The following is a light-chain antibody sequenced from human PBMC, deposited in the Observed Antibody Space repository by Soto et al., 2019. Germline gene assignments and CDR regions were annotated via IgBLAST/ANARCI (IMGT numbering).Light chain of an antibody. Sequence: QSALTQPASVSGSPGQSITISCTGTSSDVGAYNYVSWYQQHPGTAPKLIIYDVSNRPSGVSNRFSGSKSGNTASLTISGLQAEDEADYYCISYTSSSTWVFGGGTKLTV. CDR2: DVS. V-gene: IGLV2-14*01. J-gene: IGLJ3*02. CDR1: SSDVGAYNY. CDR3: ISYTSSSTWV.